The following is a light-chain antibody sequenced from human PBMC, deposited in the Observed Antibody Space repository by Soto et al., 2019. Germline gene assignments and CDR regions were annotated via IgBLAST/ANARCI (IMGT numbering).Light chain of an antibody. V-gene: IGKV1-27*01. CDR2: AAS. Sequence: DVQMTQSPSSLSASVGDRVTITCRASQGISNYLAWYQQKPGKVPKLLIYAASTLRSGVPSRFSGSGAGTDFTLTISSLQPEDVAAYYXQKYDSAPRTFGQGTKVEIK. J-gene: IGKJ1*01. CDR1: QGISNY. CDR3: QKYDSAPRT.